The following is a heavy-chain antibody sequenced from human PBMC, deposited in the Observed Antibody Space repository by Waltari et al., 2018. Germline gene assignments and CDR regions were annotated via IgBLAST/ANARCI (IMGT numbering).Heavy chain of an antibody. D-gene: IGHD3-10*01. V-gene: IGHV3-30-3*01. CDR2: ISYDGSNK. CDR3: ARDIGPFDY. J-gene: IGHJ4*02. CDR1: GFPLRSNA. Sequence: QVQLVESGGGVVQPGRSLRLSCAASGFPLRSNAMPCARQAPGKGLEWVAVISYDGSNKYYADSVKGRFTISRDNSKNTLYLQMNSLRAEDTAVYYCARDIGPFDYWGQGTLVTVSS.